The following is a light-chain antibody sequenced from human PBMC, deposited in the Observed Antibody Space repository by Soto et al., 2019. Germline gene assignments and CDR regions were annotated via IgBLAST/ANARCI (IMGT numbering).Light chain of an antibody. CDR2: TTS. J-gene: IGKJ1*01. Sequence: EIVVTQGPATLSVSPGERITISCRASQTVGSNLAWYQQKPGQAPRLLIYTTSSRATGVPAKFSGSGSGTEFTLTIDSLQSEDFVLYYCQQYNSWPRTFGQGTKVDSK. V-gene: IGKV3-15*01. CDR1: QTVGSN. CDR3: QQYNSWPRT.